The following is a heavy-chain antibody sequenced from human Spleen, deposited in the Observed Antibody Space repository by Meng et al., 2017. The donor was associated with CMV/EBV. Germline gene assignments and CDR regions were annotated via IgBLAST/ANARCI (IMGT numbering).Heavy chain of an antibody. Sequence: YTCTGYYMHWVRQAPGQGLEWMGWINPNSGGTNYAQRFQGRVNMTRDTSISTAYMEVTSLRSDDTAMYYCARGVARWAVTTGKNWFDPWGQGTLVTVSS. D-gene: IGHD4-17*01. V-gene: IGHV1-2*02. CDR1: YTCTGYY. J-gene: IGHJ5*02. CDR2: INPNSGGT. CDR3: ARGVARWAVTTGKNWFDP.